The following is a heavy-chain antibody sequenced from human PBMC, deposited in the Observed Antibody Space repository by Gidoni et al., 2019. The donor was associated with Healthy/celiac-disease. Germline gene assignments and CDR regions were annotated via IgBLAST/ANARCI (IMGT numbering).Heavy chain of an antibody. D-gene: IGHD6-19*01. Sequence: QVQLVQSGAEVKKPGSSVKVSCKASGGTFSSYAISRGRQAPGPGLEWMGGIIPIFGTANYAQKFQGRVTITADESTSTAYMELSSLRSEDTAVYYCAREGLTGRSRSGWYKYWYFDLWGRGTLVTVSS. CDR1: GGTFSSYA. CDR3: AREGLTGRSRSGWYKYWYFDL. V-gene: IGHV1-69*01. J-gene: IGHJ2*01. CDR2: IIPIFGTA.